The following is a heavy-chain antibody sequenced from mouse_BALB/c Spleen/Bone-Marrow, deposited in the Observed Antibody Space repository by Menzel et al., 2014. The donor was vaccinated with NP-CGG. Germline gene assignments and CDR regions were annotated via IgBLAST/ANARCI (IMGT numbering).Heavy chain of an antibody. Sequence: VQLQQSGAELVRPGTSVKVSCKASGYAFTTYLIEWVKQRPGQGLEWIGVINPGSGGTNYNEKFKGKATLTADKSSSTAYMQLSSLTSDDSAVYFCARIYYGNNYWGQGTTLPVTS. J-gene: IGHJ2*01. D-gene: IGHD2-1*01. CDR3: ARIYYGNNY. V-gene: IGHV1-54*01. CDR2: INPGSGGT. CDR1: GYAFTTYL.